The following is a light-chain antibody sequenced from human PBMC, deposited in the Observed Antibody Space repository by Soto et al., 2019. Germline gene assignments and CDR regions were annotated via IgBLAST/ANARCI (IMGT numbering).Light chain of an antibody. CDR3: QSYDNSLSGYV. Sequence: QSVLTQPPSVSGAPGQRVTISCTGSSSNIGAGYDVHWYQHLPGTAPELLISGNSNRPSGVPDRFSGSKSGTSASLAITGLQAEEAADYYCQSYDNSLSGYVFGGGTMLTVL. CDR1: SSNIGAGYD. V-gene: IGLV1-40*01. CDR2: GNS. J-gene: IGLJ3*02.